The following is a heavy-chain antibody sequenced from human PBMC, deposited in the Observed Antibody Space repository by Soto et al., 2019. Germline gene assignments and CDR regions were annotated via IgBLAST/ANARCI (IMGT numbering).Heavy chain of an antibody. Sequence: EVQLLESGGGLVQPGGSLRLSCAASGFSFSDYVINWVRQAPGKGLEWVSTFSGPGQNTFYAESVKGRFTMSRDTPKNTVFLQMNSLRAEDTAVYYCAKGKRTITTYCPFDPWGQGTLVTVSS. D-gene: IGHD1-7*01. CDR1: GFSFSDYV. CDR2: FSGPGQNT. V-gene: IGHV3-23*01. J-gene: IGHJ5*02. CDR3: AKGKRTITTYCPFDP.